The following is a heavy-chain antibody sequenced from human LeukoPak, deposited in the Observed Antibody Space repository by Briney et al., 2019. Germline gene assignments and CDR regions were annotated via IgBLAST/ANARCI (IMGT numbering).Heavy chain of an antibody. V-gene: IGHV3-30*03. CDR2: ISYDGSNK. D-gene: IGHD2-2*01. J-gene: IGHJ4*02. CDR3: ARVSSEVVPAAEGEITMVPYYFDY. CDR1: GFTFSSYG. Sequence: HTGRSLRLSCAASGFTFSSYGMHWVRQAPGKGLEWVAVISYDGSNKYYADSVKGRFTISRDNSKNTLYLQMNSLRAEDTAVYYCARVSSEVVPAAEGEITMVPYYFDYWGQGTLVTVSS.